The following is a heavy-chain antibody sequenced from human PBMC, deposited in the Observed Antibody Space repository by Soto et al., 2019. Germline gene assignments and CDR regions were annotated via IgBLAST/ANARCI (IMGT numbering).Heavy chain of an antibody. CDR1: GFTFSGYT. J-gene: IGHJ4*02. Sequence: WGSPRLSCAASGFTFSGYTMSWVRQAPGKGLEWVSYISSSSSTIYYADSVKGRFTISRDNAKNSLYLQMNSLRAEDTAVYYCARDNAHYDFWSGYYAHETLFDYWGQGTLVTVSS. D-gene: IGHD3-3*01. CDR3: ARDNAHYDFWSGYYAHETLFDY. V-gene: IGHV3-48*01. CDR2: ISSSSSTI.